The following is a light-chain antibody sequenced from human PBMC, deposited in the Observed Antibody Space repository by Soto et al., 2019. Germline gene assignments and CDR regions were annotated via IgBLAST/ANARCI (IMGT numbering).Light chain of an antibody. Sequence: EIVLTQSPATLSLSPGERATLSCRASQSVSSYLAWYQQKPGQAPRLLIYDASNRATGIPARFSGSGSGTDFTLTISSLEPEDXXVYXXXXXXNWPLFTFGPGTKVDIK. CDR1: QSVSSY. J-gene: IGKJ3*01. CDR2: DAS. V-gene: IGKV3-11*01. CDR3: XXXXNWPLFT.